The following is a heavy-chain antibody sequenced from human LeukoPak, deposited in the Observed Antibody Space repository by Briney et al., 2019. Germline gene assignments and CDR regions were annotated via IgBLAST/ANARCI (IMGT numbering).Heavy chain of an antibody. V-gene: IGHV4-34*01. J-gene: IGHJ2*01. Sequence: SETLSLTCAVYGGSFSGYYWSWIRQPPGKGLEWIGEINHSGSTNYNPSLKSRVTISVDTSKNQFSLKLSSVTAADTAAYCCARRRHYWYFDLWGRGTLVTVSS. CDR3: ARRRHYWYFDL. CDR1: GGSFSGYY. CDR2: INHSGST.